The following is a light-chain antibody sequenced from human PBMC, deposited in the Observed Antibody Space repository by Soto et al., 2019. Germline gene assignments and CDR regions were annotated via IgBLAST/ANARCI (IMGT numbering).Light chain of an antibody. V-gene: IGKV1-39*01. Sequence: DIRMTQSPSSLSAAVGYTFTITCRASQSISSHLNWYQQKPGKAPNLLMYTASNLQSGVPSRFIGSGSGTDFTLTIRSLQPEDFATYYCQQRYSTPISFGQGTRLEIK. CDR2: TAS. CDR3: QQRYSTPIS. J-gene: IGKJ5*01. CDR1: QSISSH.